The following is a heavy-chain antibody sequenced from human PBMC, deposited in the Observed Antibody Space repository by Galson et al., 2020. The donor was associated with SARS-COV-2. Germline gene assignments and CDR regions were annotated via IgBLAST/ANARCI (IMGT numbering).Heavy chain of an antibody. V-gene: IGHV3-7*03. D-gene: IGHD2-2*01. Sequence: TGGSLRLSCAASGFTFSSYWMSWVRQAPGKGREWVANIKQDGSEKYYVDSVKGRFTISRDNAKNSLYLQMNSLRAEDTAVYYCARDWYCSSTSCANYYYYGMDVWGQGTTVTVSS. CDR3: ARDWYCSSTSCANYYYYGMDV. CDR1: GFTFSSYW. J-gene: IGHJ6*02. CDR2: IKQDGSEK.